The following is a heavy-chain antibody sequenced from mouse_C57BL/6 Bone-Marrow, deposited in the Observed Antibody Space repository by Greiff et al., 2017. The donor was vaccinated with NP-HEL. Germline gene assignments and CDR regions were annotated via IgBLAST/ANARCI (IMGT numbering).Heavy chain of an antibody. V-gene: IGHV1-4*01. J-gene: IGHJ4*01. Sequence: QVQLQQSGAELARPGASVKMSCKASGYTFTSYTMHWVKQRPGQGLEWIGYINPSSGYTKYNQKFKDKATLTADKSSSTAYMQLSSLTSEDSTVYYCASSLYAMDYWGQGTSVTVSS. CDR1: GYTFTSYT. CDR3: ASSLYAMDY. CDR2: INPSSGYT.